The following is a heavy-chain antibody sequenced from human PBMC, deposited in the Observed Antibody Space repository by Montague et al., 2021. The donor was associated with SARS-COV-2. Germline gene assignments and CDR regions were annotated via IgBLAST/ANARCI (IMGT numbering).Heavy chain of an antibody. J-gene: IGHJ4*02. CDR3: ARGYCSSTTCYRSLHY. D-gene: IGHD2-2*01. Sequence: SENLSLTCTVHRGSFSGYYWTWIRQPPGKGLEWIGEINHSGGVNYNPSLKSRVTISVDTSKNHFSLKLRSVTAADTAIYYCARGYCSSTTCYRSLHYWGQGTLVAVSS. CDR2: INHSGGV. CDR1: RGSFSGYY. V-gene: IGHV4-34*01.